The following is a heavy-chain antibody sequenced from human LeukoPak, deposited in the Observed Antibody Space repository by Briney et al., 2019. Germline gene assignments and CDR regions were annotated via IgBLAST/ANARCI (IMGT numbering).Heavy chain of an antibody. CDR2: ISGSGGST. CDR3: AKRNLDVDTAMVAFDY. D-gene: IGHD5-18*01. Sequence: GGSLRLSCAASGFTFSSYAMSWVRQAPGKGLEWVSAISGSGGSTYYADSVKGRFTISRDNSKNTLYLQMNSLRAEDTAVYYCAKRNLDVDTAMVAFDYWGQGTLVTVSS. CDR1: GFTFSSYA. J-gene: IGHJ4*02. V-gene: IGHV3-23*01.